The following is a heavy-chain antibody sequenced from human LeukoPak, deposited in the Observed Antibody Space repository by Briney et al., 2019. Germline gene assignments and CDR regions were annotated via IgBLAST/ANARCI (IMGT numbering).Heavy chain of an antibody. CDR3: AKNWAVADFYYYGMDV. D-gene: IGHD6-19*01. V-gene: IGHV3-30-3*02. CDR2: ISYDGSNK. Sequence: PGGSLRLSCAASGFTFSSYAMHWVRQAPGKGLEWVAVISYDGSNKYYADFVKGRFTISRDNSKNTLYLQMNSLRAEDTAVYYCAKNWAVADFYYYGMDVWGQGTTVTVSS. J-gene: IGHJ6*02. CDR1: GFTFSSYA.